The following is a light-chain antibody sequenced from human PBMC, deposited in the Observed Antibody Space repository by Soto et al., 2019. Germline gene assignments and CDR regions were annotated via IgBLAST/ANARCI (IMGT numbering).Light chain of an antibody. CDR3: CSSAGGGTYV. CDR1: SSDVGSYDL. Sequence: QSVLTQPASVSGSPGQSIAISCTGTSSDVGSYDLVSWYQQHPGKAPKLMIYEVTKRPSGVSSRFSASKSGNTAPLTISGLQAEDDADYYCCSSAGGGTYVFGTGTKVTVL. V-gene: IGLV2-23*02. J-gene: IGLJ1*01. CDR2: EVT.